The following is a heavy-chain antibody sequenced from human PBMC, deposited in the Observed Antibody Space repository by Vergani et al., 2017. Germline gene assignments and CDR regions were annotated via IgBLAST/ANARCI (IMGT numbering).Heavy chain of an antibody. CDR3: ARFLTGTTIYYYYGMDV. V-gene: IGHV4-4*02. Sequence: QVQLQESGPGLVKPSGTLSLTCAVSGGSISSSNWWSWVRQPPGKGLEWVGEIYHSGSTNYNPSLKSRVTISVDKSKNQFSLKLSSVTAADTAVYYCARFLTGTTIYYYYGMDVWGQGTTVTVSS. CDR1: GGSISSSNW. J-gene: IGHJ6*02. D-gene: IGHD1-20*01. CDR2: IYHSGST.